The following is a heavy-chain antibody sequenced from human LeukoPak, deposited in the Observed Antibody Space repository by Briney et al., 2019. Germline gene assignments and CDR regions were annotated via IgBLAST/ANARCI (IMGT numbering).Heavy chain of an antibody. CDR3: ARGHDFWSGYEPTYFDY. CDR1: GFSFSGSY. J-gene: IGHJ4*02. D-gene: IGHD3-3*01. CDR2: ISSSSSTI. Sequence: PGGSLRLSCAASGFSFSGSYMSWIRQAPGKGLEWVSYISSSSSTIYYADSVKGRFTISRDNAKNSLYLQMNSLRAEDTAVYYCARGHDFWSGYEPTYFDYWGQGTLVTVSS. V-gene: IGHV3-11*04.